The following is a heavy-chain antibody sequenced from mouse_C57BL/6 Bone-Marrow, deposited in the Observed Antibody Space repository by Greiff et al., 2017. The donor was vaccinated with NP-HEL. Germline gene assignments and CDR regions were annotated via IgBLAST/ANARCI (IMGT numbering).Heavy chain of an antibody. CDR2: ISYDGSN. V-gene: IGHV3-6*01. J-gene: IGHJ3*01. Sequence: EVQVVESGPGLVKPSQSLSLTCSVTGYSITSGYYWNWIRQFPGNKLEWMGYISYDGSNNYNPSLKNRISITRDTSKNQFFLKLNSVTTEDTATYYCARGYGGAYWGQGTLVTVSA. D-gene: IGHD1-1*01. CDR1: GYSITSGYY. CDR3: ARGYGGAY.